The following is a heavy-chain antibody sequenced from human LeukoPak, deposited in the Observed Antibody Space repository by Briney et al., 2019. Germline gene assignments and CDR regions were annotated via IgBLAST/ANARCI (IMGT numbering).Heavy chain of an antibody. CDR3: AKDLDTATEPLSAFDY. V-gene: IGHV3-30*18. J-gene: IGHJ4*02. Sequence: AGGSLRLSCAASGFTFSSYGMHWVRQAPGKGLEWVAVISYDGSNKYYADSVKGRFTISRDNSKNTLYLQMNSLRAEDTAVYYCAKDLDTATEPLSAFDYWGQGTLVTVSS. D-gene: IGHD5-18*01. CDR2: ISYDGSNK. CDR1: GFTFSSYG.